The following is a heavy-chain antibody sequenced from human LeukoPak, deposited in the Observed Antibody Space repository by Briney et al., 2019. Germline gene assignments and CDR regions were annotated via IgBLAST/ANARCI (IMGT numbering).Heavy chain of an antibody. Sequence: ASVKVSCKASGGTFSSYAISWVRQAPGQGLEWMGRIIPILGIANHAQKFQGRVTITADKSTSTAYMELSSLRSEDTAVYYCAAHVFYGSGSYYNSWGQGILVTVSS. D-gene: IGHD3-10*01. CDR2: IIPILGIA. V-gene: IGHV1-69*04. CDR3: AAHVFYGSGSYYNS. CDR1: GGTFSSYA. J-gene: IGHJ4*02.